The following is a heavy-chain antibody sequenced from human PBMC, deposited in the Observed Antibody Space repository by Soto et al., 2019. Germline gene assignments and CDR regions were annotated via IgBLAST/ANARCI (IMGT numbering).Heavy chain of an antibody. CDR3: ARDRGMRPSRYYYGMDV. V-gene: IGHV3-30-3*01. CDR2: ISYDGSNK. J-gene: IGHJ6*02. Sequence: GGSLRLSCAASGFTLSSYAMHWVRQAPGKXLEWVAVISYDGSNKYYADSVKGRFTISRDNSKNTLYLQMNSLRAEDTAVYYCARDRGMRPSRYYYGMDVWGQGTTVTVSS. CDR1: GFTLSSYA.